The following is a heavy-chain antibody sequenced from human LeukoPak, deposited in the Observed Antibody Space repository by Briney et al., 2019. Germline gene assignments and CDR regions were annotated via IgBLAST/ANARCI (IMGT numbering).Heavy chain of an antibody. CDR2: IYYSGGT. J-gene: IGHJ4*02. CDR3: ARGGYGAYFDY. V-gene: IGHV4-59*01. D-gene: IGHD3-22*01. Sequence: PSETLSLTCTDSGGSISSYYWSWIRQPPGKGLEWIGYIYYSGGTNYNPSLKSRVTISIGTPKNQFSLKLSSVTAADTAVYYCARGGYGAYFDYWGQGTLVTVSS. CDR1: GGSISSYY.